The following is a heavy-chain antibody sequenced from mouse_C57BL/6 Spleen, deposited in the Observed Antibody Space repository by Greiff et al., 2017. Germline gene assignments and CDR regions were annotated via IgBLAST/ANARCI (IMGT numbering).Heavy chain of an antibody. V-gene: IGHV5-17*01. CDR2: ISSGRSTI. Sequence: EVHLVESGGGLVKPGGSLKLSCAASGFTFSDYGMHWVRQAPEKGLEWVAYISSGRSTIYYADTVKGRFTITRDNAKNTLLLQMTSLRSEDTAMYYCARPYYGSSLYWYFDVWGTGTTVTVSS. CDR3: ARPYYGSSLYWYFDV. CDR1: GFTFSDYG. J-gene: IGHJ1*03. D-gene: IGHD1-1*01.